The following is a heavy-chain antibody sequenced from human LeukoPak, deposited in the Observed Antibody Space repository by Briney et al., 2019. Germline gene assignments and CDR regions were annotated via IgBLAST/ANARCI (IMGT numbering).Heavy chain of an antibody. D-gene: IGHD4-17*01. J-gene: IGHJ4*02. V-gene: IGHV4-39*07. CDR2: IYYSGST. CDR1: GGSISSSSYY. CDR3: AREEVDGDSTAGTFDY. Sequence: PSETLSLTCTVSGGSISSSSYYWGWIRQPPGKGLEWIGSIYYSGSTYYNPSLKSRVTISVDTSKNQFSLKLSSVTAADTAVYYCAREEVDGDSTAGTFDYWGQGTLVTVSS.